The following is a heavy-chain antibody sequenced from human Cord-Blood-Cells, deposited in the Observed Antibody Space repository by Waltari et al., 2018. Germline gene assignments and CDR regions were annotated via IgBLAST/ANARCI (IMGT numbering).Heavy chain of an antibody. D-gene: IGHD6-13*01. Sequence: QLQLQESGPGLVKPSETLSLTCTVSGCSISSSSYYWGWIRQPPGKGLEWIGSIYYSGSTYYNPSLKSRVTISVDTSKNQFSLKLSSVTAADTAVYYCATCIAAAGTGAFDIWGQGTMVTVSS. CDR3: ATCIAAAGTGAFDI. CDR2: IYYSGST. CDR1: GCSISSSSYY. J-gene: IGHJ3*02. V-gene: IGHV4-39*01.